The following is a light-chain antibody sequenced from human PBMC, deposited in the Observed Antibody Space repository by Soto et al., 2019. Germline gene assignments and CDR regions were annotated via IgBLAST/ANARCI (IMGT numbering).Light chain of an antibody. CDR3: QQYNNWPPWT. Sequence: EIVMTQSPATLSLSPGERATLSCRASQGVSGNLAWYQQKPGQAPRLLLYGASTRATGIPARFSGSGSGTEFTLTISSLQSEDFAVYYCQQYNNWPPWTFGQGTKVDIK. J-gene: IGKJ1*01. V-gene: IGKV3-15*01. CDR1: QGVSGN. CDR2: GAS.